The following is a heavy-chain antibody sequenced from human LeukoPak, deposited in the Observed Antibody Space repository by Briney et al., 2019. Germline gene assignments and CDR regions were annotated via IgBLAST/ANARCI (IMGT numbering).Heavy chain of an antibody. J-gene: IGHJ6*03. CDR2: IYTSGST. CDR3: ARVAPPTNEWFGDAVYYYYYYMDV. Sequence: SETLSLTCNVSGVSISSSSYYWGWIRQPAGKGLEWIGRIYTSGSTNYNPSLKSRVTMSVDTSKNQFSLKLSSVTAADTAVYYCARVAPPTNEWFGDAVYYYYYYMDVWGKGTTVTISS. D-gene: IGHD3-10*01. V-gene: IGHV4-61*02. CDR1: GVSISSSSYY.